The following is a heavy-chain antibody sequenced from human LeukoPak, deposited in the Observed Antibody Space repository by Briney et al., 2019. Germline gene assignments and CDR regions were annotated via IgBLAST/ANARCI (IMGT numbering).Heavy chain of an antibody. D-gene: IGHD3-22*01. CDR1: GFTFSTFA. Sequence: GGSLRLSCEASGFTFSTFAMTWVRQPPGKGLEWVSSIFPSGGEIHYADSVRGRFTISRDNSKSTLSLQMNSLRAEDTAVYYCAKVPITMIVVVEYYFDYWGQGTLVTVSS. V-gene: IGHV3-23*01. CDR3: AKVPITMIVVVEYYFDY. CDR2: IFPSGGEI. J-gene: IGHJ4*02.